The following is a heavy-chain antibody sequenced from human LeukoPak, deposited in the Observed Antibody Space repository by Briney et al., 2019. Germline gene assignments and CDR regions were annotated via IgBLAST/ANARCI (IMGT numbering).Heavy chain of an antibody. Sequence: GGSLRLSCAASGFTFSSYGMSWVRQAPGKGLEWVSSIFPSGGEIHYADSVRGRFAISRDNSKSTLSLQMNSLRAEDTAIYYCATYRQVLLPLESWGQGTLVTVSS. CDR3: ATYRQVLLPLES. J-gene: IGHJ4*02. D-gene: IGHD2-8*02. V-gene: IGHV3-23*01. CDR2: IFPSGGEI. CDR1: GFTFSSYG.